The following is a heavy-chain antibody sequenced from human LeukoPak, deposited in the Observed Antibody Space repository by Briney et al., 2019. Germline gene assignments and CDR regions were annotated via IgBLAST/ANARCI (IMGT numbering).Heavy chain of an antibody. CDR1: GYTFTSYG. Sequence: ASVTVSCTASGYTFTSYGISWVRQAPGQGLEWMGWISAYNGNTNYAQKLQGRVTMTTDTSTSTAYMELRSLRSDDTAVYYCARRCSGGSCYSAHYYYGMDVWGQGTTVTVSS. D-gene: IGHD2-15*01. CDR2: ISAYNGNT. J-gene: IGHJ6*02. V-gene: IGHV1-18*01. CDR3: ARRCSGGSCYSAHYYYGMDV.